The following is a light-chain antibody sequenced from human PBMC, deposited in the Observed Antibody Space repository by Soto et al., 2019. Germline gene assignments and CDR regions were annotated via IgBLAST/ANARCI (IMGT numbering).Light chain of an antibody. J-gene: IGKJ4*01. CDR1: QSVNRN. CDR2: GAS. V-gene: IGKV3-15*01. Sequence: EIVMTQSPATLSVSPGERATLSCRASQSVNRNLAWYHRKPGQAPRLLIYGASTRATGIPARFSGSGSGTEFTLTISSLQSEDFAVYFCQQYHNWPPLTFGGGTKVEI. CDR3: QQYHNWPPLT.